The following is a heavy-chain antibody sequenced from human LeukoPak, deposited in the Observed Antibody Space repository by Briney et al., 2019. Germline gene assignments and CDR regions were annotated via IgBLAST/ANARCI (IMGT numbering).Heavy chain of an antibody. Sequence: ASVKVSCKASGYTFTSHYMHWVRQAPGQGLEWMGLINPSGSSTLYAQKFQGRVTMTRDMSTNTVYMQLSSLRSEDTAVYYCAREAVTISALVRTQTTKRPHRFDPWGQGTLVTVSS. D-gene: IGHD3-3*01. J-gene: IGHJ5*02. CDR2: INPSGSST. CDR1: GYTFTSHY. CDR3: AREAVTISALVRTQTTKRPHRFDP. V-gene: IGHV1-46*01.